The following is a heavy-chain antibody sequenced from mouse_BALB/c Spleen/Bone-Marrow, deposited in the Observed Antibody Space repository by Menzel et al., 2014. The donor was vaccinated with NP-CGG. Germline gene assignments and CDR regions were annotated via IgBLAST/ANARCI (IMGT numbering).Heavy chain of an antibody. CDR1: GFTFSTYG. Sequence: EVKLMESGGDLVKPGGSLRLSCAASGFTFSTYGMSWVRQTPDKRLEWVATISSGGSYTYYPDSVKGRFTISRDNAKNTLYLQMSSLKSEDTAMYYCARQGGYFDYWGQGTTLTVPS. J-gene: IGHJ2*01. V-gene: IGHV5-6*01. CDR3: ARQGGYFDY. CDR2: ISSGGSYT.